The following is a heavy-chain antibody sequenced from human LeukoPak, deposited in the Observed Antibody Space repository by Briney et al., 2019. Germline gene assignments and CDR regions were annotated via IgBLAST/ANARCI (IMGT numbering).Heavy chain of an antibody. V-gene: IGHV4-39*01. J-gene: IGHJ4*02. CDR1: GGSISSSSYY. Sequence: SETLSLTCTVSGGSISSSSYYWGWIRQPPGKGLEWIGSIYYSGSTYYNPSLKSRVTISVDTSKNQFSLKLSSATAADTAVYYCARRGMDYYGSGSYYQPIDYWGQGTLVTVSS. D-gene: IGHD3-10*01. CDR2: IYYSGST. CDR3: ARRGMDYYGSGSYYQPIDY.